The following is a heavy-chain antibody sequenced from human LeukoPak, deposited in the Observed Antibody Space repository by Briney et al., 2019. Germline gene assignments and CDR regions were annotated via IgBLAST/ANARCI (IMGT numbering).Heavy chain of an antibody. D-gene: IGHD2-21*01. Sequence: GALRLSCAASGFTFSSYGMHWVRQAPGKGLEWVAVTWYDGSNKYYADSVKGRFTISRDNSKNTLYLQMNSLRAEDTAVYYCARDPRGDPPFDYWGQGTLVTVSS. CDR1: GFTFSSYG. J-gene: IGHJ4*02. CDR2: TWYDGSNK. CDR3: ARDPRGDPPFDY. V-gene: IGHV3-33*01.